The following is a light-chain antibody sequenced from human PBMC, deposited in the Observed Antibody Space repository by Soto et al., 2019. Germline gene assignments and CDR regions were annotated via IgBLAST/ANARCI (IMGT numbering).Light chain of an antibody. CDR1: QSVSSN. CDR3: QQYNNWPPA. Sequence: EIVMTQSPATLSVSPGERATLSCRATQSVSSNLAWYQQKPGQAPRLLIYGASTTATGFPARFSGSGSATEFTLTISSLQSEDFAVYYCQQYNNWPPAFGQGTKVEIK. J-gene: IGKJ1*01. CDR2: GAS. V-gene: IGKV3-15*01.